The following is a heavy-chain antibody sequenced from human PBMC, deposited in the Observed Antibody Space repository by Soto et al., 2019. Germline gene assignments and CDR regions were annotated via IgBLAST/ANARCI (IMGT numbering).Heavy chain of an antibody. CDR2: IFHSGST. D-gene: IGHD1-26*01. J-gene: IGHJ4*02. CDR1: GGSISNSNW. CDR3: AHRPIVGAAI. Sequence: QVQLQESGPGLVKPSGTPSLTCAVFGGSISNSNWWTWVRQPPGKGLDWIGEIFHSGSTNYNSSLMGRVTISVDKANNQFSLKLSSVTAADTAVYYCAHRPIVGAAIWGQGTLVTVSS. V-gene: IGHV4-4*02.